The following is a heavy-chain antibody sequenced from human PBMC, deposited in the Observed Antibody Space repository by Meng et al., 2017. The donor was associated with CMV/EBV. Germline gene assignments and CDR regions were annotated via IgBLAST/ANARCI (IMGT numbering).Heavy chain of an antibody. J-gene: IGHJ4*02. CDR2: IYYIGST. CDR3: ASLAGDY. D-gene: IGHD3-10*01. V-gene: IGHV4-39*07. Sequence: LQVQESGPGLVKPSETLSLTCTVSGGSIRSSSYYWGWIRQPPGKGLEWIGSIYYIGSTYYNPSLKSRVTISVDTSKNQFSLKLSSVTAADTAVYYCASLAGDYWGQGTLVTVSS. CDR1: GGSIRSSSYY.